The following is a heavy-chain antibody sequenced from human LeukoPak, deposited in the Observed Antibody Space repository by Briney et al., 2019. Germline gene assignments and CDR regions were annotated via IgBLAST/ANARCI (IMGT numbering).Heavy chain of an antibody. J-gene: IGHJ4*02. Sequence: GGSLRLSCAASGFTFSSYSMNWVRQAPGKGLEWVSSISSSSSYIYYADSVKGRFTISRDNAKNSLYLQMNSLRVEDTAVYYCAKDPGHSSGWYTGFGDYWGQGTLVTVSS. CDR2: ISSSSSYI. V-gene: IGHV3-21*04. D-gene: IGHD6-19*01. CDR1: GFTFSSYS. CDR3: AKDPGHSSGWYTGFGDY.